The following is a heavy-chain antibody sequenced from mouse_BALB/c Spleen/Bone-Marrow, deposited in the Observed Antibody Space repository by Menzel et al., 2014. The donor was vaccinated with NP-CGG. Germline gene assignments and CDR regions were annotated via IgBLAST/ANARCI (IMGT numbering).Heavy chain of an antibody. CDR3: ARGGVRGGYWYFDV. V-gene: IGHV1-9*01. CDR2: ILPGSGST. Sequence: VKLMESGAELMKPGASVKISCKATGYTFSSYWIEWVKQRPGHGLEWIGEILPGSGSTNYNEKFKGKATFTADTSSNTAYIHPSSLISGHSAVYSCARGGVRGGYWYFDVWGAGTTVTVSS. J-gene: IGHJ1*01. CDR1: GYTFSSYW.